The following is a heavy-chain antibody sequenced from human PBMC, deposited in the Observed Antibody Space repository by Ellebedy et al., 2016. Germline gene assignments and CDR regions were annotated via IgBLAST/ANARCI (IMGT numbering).Heavy chain of an antibody. D-gene: IGHD2-8*02. J-gene: IGHJ5*02. V-gene: IGHV4-4*02. Sequence: SETLSLTCAVSGGSISSNHWWTWVRQYPGKGLEWIGEIHHVGSPNYDPSLQIRVTISLDKSTDQFSLSLSSVTAAATAIYFCARRVGSCTSVGCIWWFDPWGQGTLVTVSS. CDR3: ARRVGSCTSVGCIWWFDP. CDR1: GGSISSNHW. CDR2: IHHVGSP.